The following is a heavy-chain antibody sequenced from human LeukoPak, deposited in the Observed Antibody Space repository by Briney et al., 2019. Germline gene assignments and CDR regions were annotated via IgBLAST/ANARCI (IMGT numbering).Heavy chain of an antibody. CDR2: INPNTGGT. Sequence: ASVKVSCKASGYTFIAYYIHWVRQAPGQGLEWMGRINPNTGGTSYAQKLQGRVTMTTDTSTSTAYMELRSLRSDDTAVYYCARSYYYGSGSYYNWFDPWGQGTLVTVSS. D-gene: IGHD3-10*01. CDR3: ARSYYYGSGSYYNWFDP. CDR1: GYTFIAYY. V-gene: IGHV1-2*06. J-gene: IGHJ5*02.